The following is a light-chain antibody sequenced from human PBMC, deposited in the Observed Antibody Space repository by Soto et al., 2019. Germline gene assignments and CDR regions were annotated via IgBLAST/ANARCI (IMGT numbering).Light chain of an antibody. V-gene: IGLV1-47*01. CDR1: SSNIGSNY. Sequence: QSVRTQPPSASGTPGQRVTISCSGSSSNIGSNYVYWYQQLPGTAPKLLIYRNNQRPSGVPDRFSGSKSGTSASLAISGLRSEDDADYYCAAWDDSLSGSYVFGTGPKVTVL. CDR2: RNN. CDR3: AAWDDSLSGSYV. J-gene: IGLJ1*01.